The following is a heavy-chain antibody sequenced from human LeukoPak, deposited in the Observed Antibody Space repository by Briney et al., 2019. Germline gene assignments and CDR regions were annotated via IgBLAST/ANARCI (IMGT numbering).Heavy chain of an antibody. CDR2: ISYDGSIE. D-gene: IGHD3-10*01. J-gene: IGHJ4*02. Sequence: AGRSLRLSCVGSGFIFSNYGMHWVRQAPGKGLEWVAVISYDGSIEYYADSVKGRFTISRDNSKNTLYLQMNSLRAEDTALYYCAKDYYGSGGQGTLVTVSS. V-gene: IGHV3-30*18. CDR3: AKDYYGS. CDR1: GFIFSNYG.